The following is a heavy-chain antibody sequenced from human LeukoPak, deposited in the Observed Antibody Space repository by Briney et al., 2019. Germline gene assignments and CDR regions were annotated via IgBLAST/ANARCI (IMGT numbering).Heavy chain of an antibody. CDR3: ARQTGSGLFNLP. D-gene: IGHD3/OR15-3a*01. CDR1: GVSISSSNSY. Sequence: SETLSLTCTVSGVSISSSNSYWGWIRQPPGKGLEWIGSIYYSGNTYYNASLKSQVSISIDTSKNRFSLKLTSVTAADTAVYYCARQTGSGLFNLPGGQGTLVTVSS. V-gene: IGHV4-39*01. CDR2: IYYSGNT. J-gene: IGHJ4*02.